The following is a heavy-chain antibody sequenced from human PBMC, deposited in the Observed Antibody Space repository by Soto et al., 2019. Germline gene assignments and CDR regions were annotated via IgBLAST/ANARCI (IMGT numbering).Heavy chain of an antibody. J-gene: IGHJ4*02. CDR3: ARGPSGDKVDY. CDR2: IYDSGST. CDR1: GGSISSGDYN. D-gene: IGHD7-27*01. Sequence: PSETLSLTCTVSGGSISSGDYNWSWIRQSPGKGLEWIGHIYDSGSTYNNPSLQSRVTISVDTSKNQFSLNLSSVTAADTAVNYCARGPSGDKVDYWGQGTLVTVSS. V-gene: IGHV4-30-4*01.